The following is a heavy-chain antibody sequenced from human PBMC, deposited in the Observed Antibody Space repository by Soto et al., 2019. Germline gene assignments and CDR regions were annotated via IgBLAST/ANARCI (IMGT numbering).Heavy chain of an antibody. CDR2: TYWDDDK. CDR1: GFSLSTSGVG. CDR3: AHSGTLSSPYGVAFDI. V-gene: IGHV2-5*02. J-gene: IGHJ3*02. Sequence: QITLKESGPTLVKPTQTLTLTCTFSGFSLSTSGVGVGWIRQPPGKALEWLALTYWDDDKRYSPSLKSRLTNHTANPKNKVDHTMTNTDPVDTATYYCAHSGTLSSPYGVAFDIWGQGTMVTVSS. D-gene: IGHD3-16*02.